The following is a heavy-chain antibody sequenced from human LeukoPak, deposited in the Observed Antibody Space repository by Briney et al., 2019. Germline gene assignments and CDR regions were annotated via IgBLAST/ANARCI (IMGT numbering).Heavy chain of an antibody. J-gene: IGHJ4*02. CDR3: ASDDGQDSDY. Sequence: GGSLRLSCAASGFTFDDCGMSWVRQAPGKGLEWVSGINWNGGSTGYADSVKGRFTISRDNAKNSLYLQMNSLRAADTALYYCASDDGQDSDYWGQGTLATVCS. CDR2: INWNGGST. D-gene: IGHD3-16*01. CDR1: GFTFDDCG. V-gene: IGHV3-20*04.